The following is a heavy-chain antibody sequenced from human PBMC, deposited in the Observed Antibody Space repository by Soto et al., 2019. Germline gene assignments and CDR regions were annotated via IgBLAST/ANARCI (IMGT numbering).Heavy chain of an antibody. V-gene: IGHV1-69*01. CDR1: GGTFSSYA. D-gene: IGHD1-7*01. CDR2: IIPIFGTA. CDR3: GRELNWNYWGRRGGPKNLKYGMDV. J-gene: IGHJ6*02. Sequence: QVQLVQSGAEVKKPGSSVKVSCKASGGTFSSYAISWVRQAPGQGLEWMGGIIPIFGTANYAQKFQGRVTITVDESTSTGYMEVSSLRSEDKAVYYWGRELNWNYWGRRGGPKNLKYGMDVWGQGTTVTVSS.